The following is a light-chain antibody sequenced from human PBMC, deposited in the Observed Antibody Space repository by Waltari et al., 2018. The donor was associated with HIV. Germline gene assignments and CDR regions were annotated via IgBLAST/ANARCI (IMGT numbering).Light chain of an antibody. CDR1: ALTKRY. J-gene: IGLJ2*01. Sequence: DLTQPPSVSVPPGQTATIPCTGDALTKRYGYWYQKKSGQAPVLLINKDTERLSGIPERFSGSSSGTSLTLTINEVRAEDEAEYYCQSSDSSGVDFVVFGGGTKLTV. CDR3: QSSDSSGVDFVV. CDR2: KDT. V-gene: IGLV3-25*03.